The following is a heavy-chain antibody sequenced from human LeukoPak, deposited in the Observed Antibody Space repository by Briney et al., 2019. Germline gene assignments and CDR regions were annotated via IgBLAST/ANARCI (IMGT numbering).Heavy chain of an antibody. J-gene: IGHJ6*02. V-gene: IGHV4-59*01. D-gene: IGHD6-13*01. CDR1: GGSTSSYY. CDR3: ARVESRAAGHYYYYYGMDV. CDR2: IYYSGST. Sequence: PSETLSLTCTVSGGSTSSYYWSWIQQPPGKGLEWIGYIYYSGSTNYNPSLKSRVTISVDTSKNQFSLKLSSVTAADTAVYYCARVESRAAGHYYYYYGMDVWGQGTTVTVSS.